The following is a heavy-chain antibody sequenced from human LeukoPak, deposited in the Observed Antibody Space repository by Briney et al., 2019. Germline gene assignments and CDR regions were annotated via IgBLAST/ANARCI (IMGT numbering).Heavy chain of an antibody. CDR3: ARFSSGWYFDY. Sequence: GGSLRLSCAASGFTFRSYVMYWVRQAPGKGLEWVAVISYDGSNKYHANSVKDRFTISRDNSKNTLYLQMNSLRAEDTAVYNCARFSSGWYFDYWGQGTLVTVSS. CDR1: GFTFRSYV. CDR2: ISYDGSNK. D-gene: IGHD6-19*01. J-gene: IGHJ4*02. V-gene: IGHV3-30-3*01.